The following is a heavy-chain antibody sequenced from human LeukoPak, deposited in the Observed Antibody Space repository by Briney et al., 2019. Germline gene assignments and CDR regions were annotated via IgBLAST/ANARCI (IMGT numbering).Heavy chain of an antibody. CDR3: ARGYVETAMVSLPFDY. J-gene: IGHJ4*02. D-gene: IGHD5-18*01. Sequence: SETLSLTCAVYDGSLSGYYWSWIRQRPGKGLEGIGEINHSGSTDYNPSLKSRVTISVDTSKNQFSLKLSSVTAADTAVYYCARGYVETAMVSLPFDYWGQGTLVTVSS. CDR1: DGSLSGYY. V-gene: IGHV4-34*01. CDR2: INHSGST.